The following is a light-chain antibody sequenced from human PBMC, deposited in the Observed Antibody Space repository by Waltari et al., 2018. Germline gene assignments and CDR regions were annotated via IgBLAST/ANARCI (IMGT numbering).Light chain of an antibody. V-gene: IGLV1-44*01. CDR2: SDD. CDR1: SSNVGTKT. CDR3: AAWDDTLNAVL. J-gene: IGLJ2*01. Sequence: QSVVTQPPSVSGTPGQRVTVPCSGSSSNVGTKTVIWYRQLPGTAPQLLIYSDDLRPSGVPDRFSASKSGTSASLAISGLHSEDEAEYYCAAWDDTLNAVLFGGGTKLTVL.